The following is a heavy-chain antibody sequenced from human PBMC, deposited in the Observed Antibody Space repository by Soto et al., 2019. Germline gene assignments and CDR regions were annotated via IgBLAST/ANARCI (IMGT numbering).Heavy chain of an antibody. CDR2: ISAYNGNT. CDR1: GYTFTSYG. D-gene: IGHD4-17*01. Sequence: GASVKVSCKASGYTFTSYGISWVRQAPGQGLEWMGWISAYNGNTNYAQKLQGRVTMTTDTSTSTAYMELRSLRSDDTAVYYCARGPYFDYDYGDYEGRSVGWFDPWGQGTLVTVSS. CDR3: ARGPYFDYDYGDYEGRSVGWFDP. V-gene: IGHV1-18*01. J-gene: IGHJ5*02.